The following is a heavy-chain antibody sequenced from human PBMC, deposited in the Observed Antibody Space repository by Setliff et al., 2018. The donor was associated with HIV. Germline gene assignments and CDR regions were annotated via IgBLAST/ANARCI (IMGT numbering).Heavy chain of an antibody. Sequence: SETLSLTCTLYGGSLTNFWWTWIRQSPGKGLEWIGEIVDSGSTTYNPSLKSRVTISVDTSKNQFSLKLSSVTAADTAVYYCARQGEVGAPFDYWGQGTLVTVS. D-gene: IGHD1-26*01. CDR1: GGSLTNFW. V-gene: IGHV4-59*08. CDR3: ARQGEVGAPFDY. J-gene: IGHJ4*02. CDR2: IVDSGST.